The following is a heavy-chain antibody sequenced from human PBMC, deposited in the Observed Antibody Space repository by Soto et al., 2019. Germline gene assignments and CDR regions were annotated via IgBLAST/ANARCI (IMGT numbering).Heavy chain of an antibody. CDR3: ARGGPSSVVVIKGWFDP. J-gene: IGHJ5*02. CDR2: INHSGST. V-gene: IGHV4-34*01. Sequence: QVQLQQWGAGLLKPSETLSLTCTVYGGSFSGYYWRWIRQPPGKGLEWIGEINHSGSTNYNPSLKRRGTVPVNTSRNQFTRKRTAVTAADRAVYYYARGGPSSVVVIKGWFDPWGQGTLVTVSS. CDR1: GGSFSGYY. D-gene: IGHD3-22*01.